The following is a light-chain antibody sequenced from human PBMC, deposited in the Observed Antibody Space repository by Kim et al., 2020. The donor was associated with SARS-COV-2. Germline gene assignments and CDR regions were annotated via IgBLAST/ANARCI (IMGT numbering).Light chain of an antibody. J-gene: IGKJ1*01. Sequence: EIVMTQSPATLSVSPGERATLSCRASQSVSSNLAWYQQKPGQAPRLLIYGASTRATGVPARFSGSGSGPEFTLTINSLQSEDFAVYYCQQYNNWPRTFDQGTKVDIK. V-gene: IGKV3-15*01. CDR3: QQYNNWPRT. CDR1: QSVSSN. CDR2: GAS.